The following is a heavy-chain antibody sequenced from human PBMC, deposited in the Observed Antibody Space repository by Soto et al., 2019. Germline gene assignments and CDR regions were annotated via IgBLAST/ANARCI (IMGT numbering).Heavy chain of an antibody. Sequence: EVQLLESGGGLVQPGGSLRLSCAASGFTFSSYAMSWVRQAPGRGLEWASAISGNGHTTYYADSVRGRFTISRDSSKSTLYLQMNSLRAEDTAVYYCAKGVAVAGTFVYWGQGTLVTVSS. D-gene: IGHD6-19*01. CDR1: GFTFSSYA. V-gene: IGHV3-23*01. J-gene: IGHJ4*02. CDR2: ISGNGHTT. CDR3: AKGVAVAGTFVY.